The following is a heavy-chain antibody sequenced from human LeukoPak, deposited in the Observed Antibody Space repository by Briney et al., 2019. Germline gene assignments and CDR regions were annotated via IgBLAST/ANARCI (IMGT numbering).Heavy chain of an antibody. V-gene: IGHV3-49*04. Sequence: GGSLRLSCIPSGGTFGDYAMSWVRQAPGKGLEWVGFITSKAYGGTAEYAASVKGRFTISRDDSKSLAYLQMNSLKTEDTAVYYCTRDREAAAGINALDIWGQGTMVTVSS. CDR1: GGTFGDYA. D-gene: IGHD6-13*01. CDR2: ITSKAYGGTA. J-gene: IGHJ3*02. CDR3: TRDREAAAGINALDI.